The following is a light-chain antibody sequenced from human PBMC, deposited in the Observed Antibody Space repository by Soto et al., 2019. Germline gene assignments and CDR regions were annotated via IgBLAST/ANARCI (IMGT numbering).Light chain of an antibody. V-gene: IGKV3-20*01. J-gene: IGKJ1*01. CDR2: DAS. CDR1: QSVSSNY. Sequence: EIVLTQSPGTLSLSPGERATLSCRSSQSVSSNYLAWYQQKPGQAPRLIIYDASTRATAIPDRFSGSGSGTDFTLTISRLEPEDFAVYYCQQYGSSPRTFGQGTKVDIK. CDR3: QQYGSSPRT.